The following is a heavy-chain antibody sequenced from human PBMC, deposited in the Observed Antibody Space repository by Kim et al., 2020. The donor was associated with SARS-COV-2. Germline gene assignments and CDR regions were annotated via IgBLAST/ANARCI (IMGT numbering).Heavy chain of an antibody. V-gene: IGHV3-9*01. CDR3: AKDGSSGWSYFDY. D-gene: IGHD6-19*01. CDR2: ISWNSGSI. CDR1: GFTFDDYA. J-gene: IGHJ4*02. Sequence: GRSLRLSCAASGFTFDDYAMHWVRQAPGKGLEWVSGISWNSGSIGYADSVKGRFTISRDNAKNSLYLQMNSLRAEDTALYYCAKDGSSGWSYFDYWGQGTLVTVSS.